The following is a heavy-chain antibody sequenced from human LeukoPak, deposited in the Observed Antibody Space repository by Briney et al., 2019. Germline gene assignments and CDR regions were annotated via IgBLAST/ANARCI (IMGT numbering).Heavy chain of an antibody. D-gene: IGHD2-2*01. V-gene: IGHV3-48*03. CDR2: ISSSGSTI. CDR1: GFTFSSYE. J-gene: IGHJ5*01. CDR3: AREVRYCSSTSCWFDS. Sequence: GGSLRLSCAASGFTFSSYEMNWVRQAPGKGLEWVSYISSSGSTIYYADSVKGRFTISRDNAKNSLYLQMNSLRAEDTAVYYCAREVRYCSSTSCWFDSWGQGTLVTVSS.